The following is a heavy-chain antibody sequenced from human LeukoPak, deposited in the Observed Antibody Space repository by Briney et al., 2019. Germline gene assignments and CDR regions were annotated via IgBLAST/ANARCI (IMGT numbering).Heavy chain of an antibody. CDR1: GFTVSSSN. Sequence: GSLRLSCAASGFTVSSSNMGWVRQAPGKGLEWIGCIYNSGSTFYNPSLKSRVTISVDTSKNQFTLKLSSVTAADTAVYYCARQILAVAGYYFDYWGQRTLVTVSS. V-gene: IGHV4-39*01. CDR3: ARQILAVAGYYFDY. D-gene: IGHD6-19*01. CDR2: IYNSGST. J-gene: IGHJ4*02.